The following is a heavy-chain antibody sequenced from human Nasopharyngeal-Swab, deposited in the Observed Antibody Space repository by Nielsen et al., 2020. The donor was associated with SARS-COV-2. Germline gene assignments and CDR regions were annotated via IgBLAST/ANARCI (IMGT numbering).Heavy chain of an antibody. Sequence: GGSLRLSCAASGFTFNTYAINWVRQAPGKGLEWVSVISGSDYSTKYADSVKGRFTISRDNSKNTVNLQMNSLGAEDTAIYYCAKDRDSGDDSDDYYHYYGMDVWGQGTTVTVSS. J-gene: IGHJ6*02. CDR3: AKDRDSGDDSDDYYHYYGMDV. CDR2: ISGSDYST. D-gene: IGHD5-12*01. CDR1: GFTFNTYA. V-gene: IGHV3-23*01.